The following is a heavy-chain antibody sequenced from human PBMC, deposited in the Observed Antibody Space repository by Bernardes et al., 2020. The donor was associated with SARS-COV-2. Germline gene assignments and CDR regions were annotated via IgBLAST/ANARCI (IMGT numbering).Heavy chain of an antibody. CDR2: INTYTGNT. Sequence: ASVKVSCKASGYAFTRFGISWVRQAPGQGLEWMGWINTYTGNTDYAPSLQGRVIMTTETSTGTAYMELRSLRSDDTAVYYCARRSDDYDDYWGHGTLVTVSS. CDR3: ARRSDDYDDY. CDR1: GYAFTRFG. V-gene: IGHV1-18*01. J-gene: IGHJ4*01.